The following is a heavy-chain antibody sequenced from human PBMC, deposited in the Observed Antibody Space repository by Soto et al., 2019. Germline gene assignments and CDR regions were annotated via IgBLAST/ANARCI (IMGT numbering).Heavy chain of an antibody. CDR1: GDSVSSNSAA. J-gene: IGHJ6*02. CDR3: ARDVAALGYYYYYGMDV. V-gene: IGHV6-1*01. D-gene: IGHD2-15*01. CDR2: TYYRSKWYN. Sequence: SQTLSLTCAISGDSVSSNSAAWNWIRQSPSRGLEWLGRTYYRSKWYNDYAVSVKSRITINPDTSKNQFSLQLNSVTPEGTAVYYCARDVAALGYYYYYGMDVWAQGTTVTVSS.